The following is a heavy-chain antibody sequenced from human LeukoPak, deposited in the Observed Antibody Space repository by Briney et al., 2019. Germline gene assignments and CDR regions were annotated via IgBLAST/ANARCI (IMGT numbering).Heavy chain of an antibody. CDR2: INWNGGST. J-gene: IGHJ6*02. D-gene: IGHD4-17*01. CDR1: GFTFDDYG. CDR3: ARGDDYGDLYGMDV. V-gene: IGHV3-20*04. Sequence: PGGSLRLSCTASGFTFDDYGVNWVRHAPGKGLEWVSGINWNGGSTGYADSVKGRFTISRDNAKNTLFLQMNSLRAEDTAVYYCARGDDYGDLYGMDVWGQGTTVTVSS.